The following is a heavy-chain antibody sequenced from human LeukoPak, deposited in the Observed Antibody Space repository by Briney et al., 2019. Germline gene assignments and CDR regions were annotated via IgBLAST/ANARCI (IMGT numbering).Heavy chain of an antibody. Sequence: GGSLRLSCTASGFTFSNYRMNWVRQAPGKGLEWVSVIYTDGNIYYADSVRGRFTISKDNSKNTVDLLMNSVRAEDTALYFCAKGKFGDPLNYWGQGTLVTVSS. V-gene: IGHV3-53*01. CDR1: GFTFSNYR. CDR2: IYTDGNI. CDR3: AKGKFGDPLNY. J-gene: IGHJ4*02. D-gene: IGHD3-10*01.